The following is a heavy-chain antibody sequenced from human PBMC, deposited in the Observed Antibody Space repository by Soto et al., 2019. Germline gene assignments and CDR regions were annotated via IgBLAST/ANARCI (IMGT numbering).Heavy chain of an antibody. V-gene: IGHV1-8*01. J-gene: IGHJ3*02. Sequence: ASVKVSCKAAGYAFTRYDINWVRQATGQGLEWMGWMNPNSGNTGYAQKFQGRVTMTRDSSISTAYMEVGSLRFEDTAVYYCARALNADAFDSWGQGTMVTVSS. CDR3: ARALNADAFDS. CDR1: GYAFTRYD. CDR2: MNPNSGNT.